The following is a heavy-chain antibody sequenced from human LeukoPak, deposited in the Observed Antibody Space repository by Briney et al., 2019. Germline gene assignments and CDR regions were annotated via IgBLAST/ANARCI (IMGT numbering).Heavy chain of an antibody. CDR3: ARRSSSWSFDY. Sequence: PSETLSLTCTVSGGSISSYYWSWLRQPPGKGLEWIGYIYYSGGTNYNPSLKSRVTISVDTSKNQFSLKLSSVTAADTAVYYCARRSSSWSFDYWGQGTLVTVSS. CDR1: GGSISSYY. J-gene: IGHJ4*02. D-gene: IGHD6-13*01. CDR2: IYYSGGT. V-gene: IGHV4-59*08.